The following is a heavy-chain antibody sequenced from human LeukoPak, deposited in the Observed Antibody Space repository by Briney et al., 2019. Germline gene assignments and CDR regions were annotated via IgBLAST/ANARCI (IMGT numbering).Heavy chain of an antibody. Sequence: SVKVSCKASGGTFSSYAISWVRQAPGQGLEWMGRIIPIFGTANYAQKFQGRVTITTDESTSTAYMELSSLRSEDTAVYYCARDLGPYYDSSGYFVYWGQGTLVTVSS. CDR3: ARDLGPYYDSSGYFVY. V-gene: IGHV1-69*05. D-gene: IGHD3-22*01. CDR1: GGTFSSYA. J-gene: IGHJ4*02. CDR2: IIPIFGTA.